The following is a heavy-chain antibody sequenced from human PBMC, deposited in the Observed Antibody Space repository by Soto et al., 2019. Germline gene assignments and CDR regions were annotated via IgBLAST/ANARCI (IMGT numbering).Heavy chain of an antibody. CDR3: ARDKNAGDYWSCSCHDVRPYGMDV. V-gene: IGHV1-2*02. CDR1: GYTFTGYY. D-gene: IGHD2-8*02. J-gene: IGHJ6*02. CDR2: INPNSGGT. Sequence: ASVKVSSKASGYTFTGYYMNCVLHPPRQGRQWMGWINPNSGGTNYAQKFQSRVSMTTDTSISKAYMELSRLRSDAAAVDVCARDKNAGDYWSCSCHDVRPYGMDVWGQGTTVTVSS.